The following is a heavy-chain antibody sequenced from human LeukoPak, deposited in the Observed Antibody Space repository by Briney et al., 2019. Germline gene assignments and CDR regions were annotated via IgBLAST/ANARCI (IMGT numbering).Heavy chain of an antibody. CDR1: GLSISGQW. CDR3: GYTNNFYH. J-gene: IGHJ4*02. D-gene: IGHD3-16*02. Sequence: PGESLRLSCVASGLSISGQWMNWVRQAPGQGLKWVANIKHDGSEEYYVDSVKGRFTVSRDDGRNSVSLQMNSVRAEDTAVYYCGYTNNFYHWGQGTLVVVSS. V-gene: IGHV3-7*01. CDR2: IKHDGSEE.